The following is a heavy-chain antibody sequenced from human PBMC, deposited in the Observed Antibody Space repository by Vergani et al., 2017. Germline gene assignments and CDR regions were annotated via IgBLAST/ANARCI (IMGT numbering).Heavy chain of an antibody. CDR3: AVPMTTVTTGPYAFDI. CDR2: ISWNSGSI. D-gene: IGHD4-17*01. J-gene: IGHJ3*02. CDR1: GFTFDDYA. V-gene: IGHV3-9*01. Sequence: EVQLVESGGGLVQPGRSLRLSCAASGFTFDDYALHWVRQAPGKGLEWVSGISWNSGSIGYADSVKGRFTISRDNAKNSLYLQMNSLRAEDTALYYCAVPMTTVTTGPYAFDIWSQETMVTVSS.